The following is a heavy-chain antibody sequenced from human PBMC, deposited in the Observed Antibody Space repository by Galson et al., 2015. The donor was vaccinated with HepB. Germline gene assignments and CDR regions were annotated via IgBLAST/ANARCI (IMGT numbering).Heavy chain of an antibody. CDR1: GFTFSSYD. Sequence: SLRLSCAASGFTFSSYDLHWVRQAPGKGLEWVSAIGTAGDPYYPGSVKGRFTISRENAKNSFYLQMSSLRVGDTAVYYCARRAGWRFLDLWGRGTLVTVSS. CDR2: IGTAGDP. J-gene: IGHJ2*01. D-gene: IGHD6-19*01. CDR3: ARRAGWRFLDL. V-gene: IGHV3-13*05.